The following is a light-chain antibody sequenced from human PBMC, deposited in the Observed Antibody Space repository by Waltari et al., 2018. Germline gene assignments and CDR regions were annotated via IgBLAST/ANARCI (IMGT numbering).Light chain of an antibody. CDR3: QQCYTFPYT. V-gene: IGKV4-1*01. Sequence: DIVLTQSPDSLAVSLGERATINCKSSQSVVFSSNNKNYLAWYQQKPVQPPKLLITWASTRDSGFPDRCSGSGSETDFTLTISSLQAEDVAVYYCQQCYTFPYTFGQGTKLEIK. CDR2: WAS. CDR1: QSVVFSSNNKNY. J-gene: IGKJ2*01.